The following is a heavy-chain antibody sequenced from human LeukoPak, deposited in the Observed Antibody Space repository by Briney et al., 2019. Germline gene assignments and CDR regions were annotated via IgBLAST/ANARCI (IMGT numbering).Heavy chain of an antibody. D-gene: IGHD1-14*01. CDR3: ARRGTIGTIDY. CDR2: INHSGST. Sequence: PSETLSLTCAVYGGSFSGYYWSWIRQPPGKGLEWIGEINHSGSTNYNPSLKSRVTISVDTSKNQFPLKLSSVTAADTAVYYCARRGTIGTIDYWGQGTLVTVSS. CDR1: GGSFSGYY. V-gene: IGHV4-34*01. J-gene: IGHJ4*02.